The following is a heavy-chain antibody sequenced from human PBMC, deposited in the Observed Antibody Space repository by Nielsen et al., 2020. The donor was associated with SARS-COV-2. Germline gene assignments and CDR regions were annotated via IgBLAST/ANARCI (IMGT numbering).Heavy chain of an antibody. V-gene: IGHV7-4-1*02. CDR1: GYTFTSYA. CDR3: ARGSRIAAAGTKGVNWFDP. CDR2: INTNTGNP. Sequence: ASVKVSCKASGYTFTSYAMNWVRQAPGQGLEWMGWINTNTGNPTYAQGFTGRFVFSLDTSVSTAYLQISSLKAEDTAVCYCARGSRIAAAGTKGVNWFDPWGQGTLVTVSS. J-gene: IGHJ5*02. D-gene: IGHD6-13*01.